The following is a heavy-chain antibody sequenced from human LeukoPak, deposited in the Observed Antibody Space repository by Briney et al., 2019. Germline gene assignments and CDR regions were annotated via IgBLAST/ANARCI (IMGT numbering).Heavy chain of an antibody. D-gene: IGHD3-16*01. CDR2: ISSGYPTI. CDR1: GFTFSSYS. V-gene: IGHV3-48*01. J-gene: IGHJ4*02. CDR3: AKDRDVWGSLLDY. Sequence: GGSLRLSCAASGFTFSSYSINWVRQAPGKGLEWVSYISSGYPTIYYADSVKGRFTISRDNAKNSLYLQMNSLRAEDTAVYYCAKDRDVWGSLLDYWGQGTLVSVSS.